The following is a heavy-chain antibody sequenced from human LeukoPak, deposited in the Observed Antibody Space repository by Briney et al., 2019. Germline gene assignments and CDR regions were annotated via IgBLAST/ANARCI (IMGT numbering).Heavy chain of an antibody. Sequence: PSETLSLTCTDSGGSISSSSYYWGWIRQPPGKGLEWIGSIYYSGSTYYNPSLKSRVTISVDTSKNQFSLKLSSVTAADTAVYYCARQMAAVVFDPWGQGTLVTVSS. CDR3: ARQMAAVVFDP. J-gene: IGHJ5*02. V-gene: IGHV4-39*01. CDR1: GGSISSSSYY. D-gene: IGHD5-24*01. CDR2: IYYSGST.